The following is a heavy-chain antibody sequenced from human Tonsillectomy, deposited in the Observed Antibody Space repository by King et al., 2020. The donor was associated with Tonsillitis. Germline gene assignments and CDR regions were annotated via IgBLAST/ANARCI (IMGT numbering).Heavy chain of an antibody. D-gene: IGHD3-10*01. CDR1: GFTFSSYA. J-gene: IGHJ4*02. Sequence: VQLVESGGGLVQPGGSLRLSCAASGFTFSSYAMSWVRQAPGKGLEWVSAISGSGGRTYYADSVKSRFTISRDNSKNRLYLQMNSLRAEDTAVYYCAKLYGSGSYYPFDYWGQGTLVTVSS. CDR2: ISGSGGRT. CDR3: AKLYGSGSYYPFDY. V-gene: IGHV3-23*04.